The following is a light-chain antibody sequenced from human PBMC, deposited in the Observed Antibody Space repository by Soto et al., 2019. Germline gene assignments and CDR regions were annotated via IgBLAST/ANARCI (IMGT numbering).Light chain of an antibody. CDR2: TDN. CDR3: GAWDESLNGYV. Sequence: QSALTHPPSASGTPGQRVTISCSGGGSSIGINTLNWDQQLPGTAPKVLIHTDNEWPSGVPCRFYGSTSETSACLSINGLQSGDEADYYCGAWDESLNGYVFGTGTKVTVL. CDR1: GSSIGINT. J-gene: IGLJ1*01. V-gene: IGLV1-44*01.